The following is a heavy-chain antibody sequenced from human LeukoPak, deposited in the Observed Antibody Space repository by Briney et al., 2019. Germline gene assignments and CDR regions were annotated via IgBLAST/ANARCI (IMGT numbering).Heavy chain of an antibody. V-gene: IGHV1-46*01. CDR3: ARDVSGRRIAAAGGYFDY. CDR1: GYTFTSYY. J-gene: IGHJ4*02. D-gene: IGHD6-13*01. Sequence: ASVKVSCKASGYTFTSYYMHWVRQAPGQGLEWMGIINPSGGSTSYAQKFQGRVTTTRDTSTSTVYMELSSLRSEDTAVYYCARDVSGRRIAAAGGYFDYWGQGTLVTVSS. CDR2: INPSGGST.